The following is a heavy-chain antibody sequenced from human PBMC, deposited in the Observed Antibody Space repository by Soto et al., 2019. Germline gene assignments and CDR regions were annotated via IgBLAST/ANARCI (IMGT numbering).Heavy chain of an antibody. D-gene: IGHD2-15*01. V-gene: IGHV3-23*01. CDR3: AIGRRKTIGSNTCFDP. J-gene: IGHJ5*02. CDR2: ISNTGGGT. Sequence: EVQLLESGGGLVQPGGSLSLSCAASGVTFSTYAMNWVRQAPGKGLEWISTISNTGGGTFYADSVKGRFTISRDNSNNTVYLQMHSLRAEDTAVYFCAIGRRKTIGSNTCFDPWGRGTLVTVSS. CDR1: GVTFSTYA.